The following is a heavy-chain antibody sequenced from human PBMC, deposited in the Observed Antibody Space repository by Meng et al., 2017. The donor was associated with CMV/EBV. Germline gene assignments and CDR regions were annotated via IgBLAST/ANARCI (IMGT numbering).Heavy chain of an antibody. CDR2: INPNSGGT. CDR1: GYTFTGYY. D-gene: IGHD3-3*01. J-gene: IGHJ3*02. Sequence: ASVKVSCKASGYTFTGYYMPWARQAPGQGLEWMGWINPNSGGTNYAQKFQGRVTMTRDTSISTAYMELSRLRSDDTAVYYCARTYYDFWSGYYGADAFDIWGQGTMVTVSS. CDR3: ARTYYDFWSGYYGADAFDI. V-gene: IGHV1-2*02.